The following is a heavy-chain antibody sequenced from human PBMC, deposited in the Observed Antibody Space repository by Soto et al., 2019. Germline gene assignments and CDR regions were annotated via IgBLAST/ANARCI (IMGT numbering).Heavy chain of an antibody. V-gene: IGHV1-69*13. D-gene: IGHD3-22*01. CDR1: GGTFSSYA. Sequence: ASVKVSCKASGGTFSSYAISWVRQAPGQGLEWMGGIIPIFGTANYAQKFQGRVTITADESTSTAYMELSSLRSEDTAVYYCARDRGTYYYDSSGLMAPSYYYCYGMDVWGQGTTVTVSS. J-gene: IGHJ6*02. CDR3: ARDRGTYYYDSSGLMAPSYYYCYGMDV. CDR2: IIPIFGTA.